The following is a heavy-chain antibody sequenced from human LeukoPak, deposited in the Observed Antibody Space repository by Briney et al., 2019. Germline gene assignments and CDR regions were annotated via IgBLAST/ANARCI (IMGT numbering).Heavy chain of an antibody. Sequence: GRSLRLSCAASGFTFDDYAMHWVRQAPGKGLEWASGISWNSGSIGYADSVKGRFTISRDNAKNSLYLQMNSLRAADTALYYCAKSRSGSYFDPWGQGTLVTVSS. CDR3: AKSRSGSYFDP. CDR2: ISWNSGSI. D-gene: IGHD1-26*01. CDR1: GFTFDDYA. V-gene: IGHV3-9*01. J-gene: IGHJ5*02.